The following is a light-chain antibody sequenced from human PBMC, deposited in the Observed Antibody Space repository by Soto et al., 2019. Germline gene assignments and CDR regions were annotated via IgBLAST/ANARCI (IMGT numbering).Light chain of an antibody. CDR2: DTS. Sequence: EIVLTQSPVTLSLSPGEGTTLSCRASQFVASNSLAWYQQKPGQAPRVVIFDTSNRATGIPDRFSGSGYGTDFTLTIRRLEPEDCAVYFCQQYGSSPRTFGQGTKLEIK. J-gene: IGKJ2*01. CDR3: QQYGSSPRT. CDR1: QFVASNS. V-gene: IGKV3-20*01.